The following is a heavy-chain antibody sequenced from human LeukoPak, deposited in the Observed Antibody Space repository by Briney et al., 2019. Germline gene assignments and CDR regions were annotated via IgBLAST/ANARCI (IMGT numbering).Heavy chain of an antibody. J-gene: IGHJ4*02. CDR1: GGSISEYY. V-gene: IGHV4-59*08. CDR3: ARHMSGDYDY. CDR2: ISYNGIT. D-gene: IGHD3-10*02. Sequence: PSETLSLTCTVSGGSISEYYWSWIRQPPGKGLEWIAYISYNGITNYNPSLKSRVTISVDTSENQFSLKLSSVTAADTAVYYCARHMSGDYDYWGQGTLVTVSS.